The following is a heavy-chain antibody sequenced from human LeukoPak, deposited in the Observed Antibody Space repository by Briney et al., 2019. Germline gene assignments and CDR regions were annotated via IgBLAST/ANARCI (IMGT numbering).Heavy chain of an antibody. CDR3: AKGHAMYYYDSSAYTDAFDI. Sequence: GGSLRLSCAASRFTFDDYAMHWVRQAPGKGLEWVSGISWNSGSIGYADSVKGRFTISRDNAKNSLYLRMNSLRAEDTALYYCAKGHAMYYYDSSAYTDAFDIWGQGTMVTVSS. J-gene: IGHJ3*02. D-gene: IGHD3-22*01. CDR2: ISWNSGSI. V-gene: IGHV3-9*01. CDR1: RFTFDDYA.